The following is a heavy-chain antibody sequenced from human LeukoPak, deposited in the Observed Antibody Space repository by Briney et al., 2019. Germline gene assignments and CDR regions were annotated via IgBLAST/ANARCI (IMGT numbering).Heavy chain of an antibody. CDR3: ARGGDHRPFDP. CDR1: GGSISSYF. Sequence: SETLSLTCSVSGGSISSYFWTWIRQPPGKGLEWIGYIYSSGSTYYNPSLKSRVTISVDTSKNQFSLKLSTVTAADTAVYYCARGGDHRPFDPWGQGTLVTVSS. CDR2: IYSSGST. D-gene: IGHD2-21*01. J-gene: IGHJ5*02. V-gene: IGHV4-59*01.